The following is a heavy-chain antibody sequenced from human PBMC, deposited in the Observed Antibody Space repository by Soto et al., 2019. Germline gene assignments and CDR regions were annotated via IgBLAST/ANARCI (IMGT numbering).Heavy chain of an antibody. CDR1: GYTFTSYY. CDR2: INPSGGST. Sequence: ASVKVSCKASGYTFTSYYMHWVRQAPGLGLEWMGIINPSGGSTSYAQKFQGRVTMTRDTSTSTVYMELSSLRSEDTAVYYCARDGAIAAAGPPYYYGMDVWGQGTTVTVSS. CDR3: ARDGAIAAAGPPYYYGMDV. D-gene: IGHD6-13*01. J-gene: IGHJ6*02. V-gene: IGHV1-46*01.